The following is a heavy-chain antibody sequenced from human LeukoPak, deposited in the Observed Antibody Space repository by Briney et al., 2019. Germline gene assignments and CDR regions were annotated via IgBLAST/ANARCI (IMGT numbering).Heavy chain of an antibody. V-gene: IGHV4-59*10. D-gene: IGHD6-19*01. J-gene: IGHJ4*02. Sequence: SETLSLTCAVYGGSFSGYYWSWIRQPPGKGLEWIGRIYTSGSTNYNPSLKSRVTMSVDTSKNQFSLKLSSVTAADTAVYYCARSGQWLYYFDYWGQGTLVTVSS. CDR3: ARSGQWLYYFDY. CDR2: IYTSGST. CDR1: GGSFSGYY.